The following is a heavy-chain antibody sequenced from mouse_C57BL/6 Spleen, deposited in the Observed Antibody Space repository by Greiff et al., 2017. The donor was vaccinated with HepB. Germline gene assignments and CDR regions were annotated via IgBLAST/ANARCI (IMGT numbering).Heavy chain of an antibody. CDR2: IDPSDSYT. CDR1: GYTFTSYW. CDR3: ARKGEVSNYGGAFAY. Sequence: VQLQQSGAELVMPGASVKLSCKASGYTFTSYWMHWVKQRPGQGLEWIGEIDPSDSYTNYNQKFKGKSTLTVDKSSSTAYMQLSSLTSEDSAVYYCARKGEVSNYGGAFAYWGQGTLVTVSA. J-gene: IGHJ3*01. D-gene: IGHD2-5*01. V-gene: IGHV1-69*01.